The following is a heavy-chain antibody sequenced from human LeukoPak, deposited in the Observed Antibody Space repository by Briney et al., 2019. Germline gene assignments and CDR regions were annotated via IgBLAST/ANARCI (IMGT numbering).Heavy chain of an antibody. CDR2: ISSSSSYT. J-gene: IGHJ4*02. Sequence: PGGSLRLSCAASGFTFSDYYMSWIRQAPGKGLEWVSYISSSSSYTNYADSVKGRFTISRDNSKNTLYLQMNSLRAEDTAVYYCAKGSYTAAIDYWGQGTLVTVSS. CDR3: AKGSYTAAIDY. D-gene: IGHD3-10*01. V-gene: IGHV3-11*05. CDR1: GFTFSDYY.